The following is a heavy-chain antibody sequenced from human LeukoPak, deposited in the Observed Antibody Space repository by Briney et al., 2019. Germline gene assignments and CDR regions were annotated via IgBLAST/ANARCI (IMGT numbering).Heavy chain of an antibody. D-gene: IGHD4-17*01. V-gene: IGHV4-39*01. CDR3: ARGGNYGDYDGCFDY. CDR1: GGSISSSSYY. Sequence: SETLSLTCTVSGGSISSSSYYWGWIRQPPGKGLEWIGSIYYSGSTYYNASLKSRGTISVDTSKNQFSLKLNSVTAADTAVYFCARGGNYGDYDGCFDYWGQGTLVTVSS. CDR2: IYYSGST. J-gene: IGHJ4*02.